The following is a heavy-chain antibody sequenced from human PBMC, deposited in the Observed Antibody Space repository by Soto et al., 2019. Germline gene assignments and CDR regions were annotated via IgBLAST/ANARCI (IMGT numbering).Heavy chain of an antibody. V-gene: IGHV4-31*03. J-gene: IGHJ6*02. D-gene: IGHD6-13*01. Sequence: QVQLQESGPGLVKPSQTLSLTCSVSGGSISSGGNYWNWIRQHPGKGLEWIGYIYYSGSTYYNPSLKSRVTLSVVTSTTQFSLTLSSVTAAATAVYYCARDPSIAAFYGMDVWGQGTTVTVSS. CDR3: ARDPSIAAFYGMDV. CDR1: GGSISSGGNY. CDR2: IYYSGST.